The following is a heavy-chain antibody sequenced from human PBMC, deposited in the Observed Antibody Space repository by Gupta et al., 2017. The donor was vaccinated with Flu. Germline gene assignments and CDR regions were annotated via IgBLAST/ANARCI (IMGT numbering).Heavy chain of an antibody. Sequence: QVTLKESGPVLVKPTETLTLTCTVSGFSLSNARMGVSWIRQPPGKALEWLAHIFSNDEKSYSTSLKSRLTISKDTSKSQVVLTMTNMDPVDTATYYCARIAEYYDFWSGYYTLLYNWFDPWGQGTLVTVSS. CDR1: GFSLSNARMG. V-gene: IGHV2-26*01. D-gene: IGHD3-3*01. CDR2: IFSNDEK. J-gene: IGHJ5*02. CDR3: ARIAEYYDFWSGYYTLLYNWFDP.